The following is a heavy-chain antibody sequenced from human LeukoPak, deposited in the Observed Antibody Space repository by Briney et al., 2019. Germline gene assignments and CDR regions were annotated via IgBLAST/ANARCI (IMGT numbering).Heavy chain of an antibody. CDR3: ARALRYSSGWALDY. CDR2: TYYRSKWYN. Sequence: SRTLSLTCAISGDSVSSNSAAWNWIRQSPSRGHEWLGRTYYRSKWYNDYAVSVKSRITINPDTSKNQFSLQLNSVTPEDTAVYYCARALRYSSGWALDYWGQGTLVTVSS. D-gene: IGHD6-19*01. V-gene: IGHV6-1*01. J-gene: IGHJ4*02. CDR1: GDSVSSNSAA.